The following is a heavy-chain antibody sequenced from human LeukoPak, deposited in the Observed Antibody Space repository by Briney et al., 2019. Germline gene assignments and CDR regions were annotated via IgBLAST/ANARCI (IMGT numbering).Heavy chain of an antibody. CDR1: GFTFSSYG. V-gene: IGHV3-30*02. CDR2: IRYDGSNR. Sequence: GGSLRLSCAAPGFTFSSYGMRWVRQAPGEGLEWGAFIRYDGSNRYYGDSVKSRFTISRDNSKNTLYLQMNSLRDEDTAVSYCAKDTMPPKAGFDPWGQGTLVTVSS. CDR3: AKDTMPPKAGFDP. D-gene: IGHD2-2*01. J-gene: IGHJ5*02.